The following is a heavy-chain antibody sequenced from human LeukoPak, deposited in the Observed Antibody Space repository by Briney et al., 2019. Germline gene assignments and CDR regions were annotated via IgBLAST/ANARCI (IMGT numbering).Heavy chain of an antibody. V-gene: IGHV3-23*01. J-gene: IGHJ4*02. CDR1: GFTLSNYG. CDR2: ISGSPDNR. Sequence: GGSLRLSCAATGFTLSNYGMNWVRQAPGKGLEWVSGISGSPDNRHYGDSVKGRFTISRDNSKNTLFLQMNSLRAEDTAVYYCVKTNYDYVWGSLDYWGQGTLVTVSS. D-gene: IGHD3-16*01. CDR3: VKTNYDYVWGSLDY.